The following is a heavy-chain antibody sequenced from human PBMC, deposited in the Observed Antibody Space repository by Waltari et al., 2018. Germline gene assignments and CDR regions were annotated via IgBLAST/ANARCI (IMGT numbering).Heavy chain of an antibody. CDR3: ARDPLRAYGSGSPYDAFDI. CDR2: INPNSGGT. D-gene: IGHD3-10*01. J-gene: IGHJ3*02. CDR1: GYTFTGYY. V-gene: IGHV1-2*02. Sequence: QVQLVQSGAEVKKPGASVKVSCKASGYTFTGYYMHWVRQAPGQGLEWMGWINPNSGGTNYAQKFQGRVTMTRDTSISTAYMELSRLRSDDTAVYYCARDPLRAYGSGSPYDAFDIWGQGTMVTVSS.